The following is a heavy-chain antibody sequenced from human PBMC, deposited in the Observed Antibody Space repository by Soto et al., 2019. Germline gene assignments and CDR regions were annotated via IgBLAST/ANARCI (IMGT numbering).Heavy chain of an antibody. D-gene: IGHD3-22*01. CDR3: AANRYYDSSGYISPIDY. CDR1: GGSISSGGYY. V-gene: IGHV4-31*03. CDR2: IYYSGST. J-gene: IGHJ4*02. Sequence: SETLSLTCTVSGGSISSGGYYWSWIRQHPGKGLEWIGYIYYSGSTYYNPSLKSRVTISVDTSKNQFSLKLSSVTAADTAVYYCAANRYYDSSGYISPIDYWGQGTLVTVSS.